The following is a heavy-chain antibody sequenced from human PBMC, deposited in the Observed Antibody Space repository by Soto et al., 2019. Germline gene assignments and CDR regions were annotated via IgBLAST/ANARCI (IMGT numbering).Heavy chain of an antibody. CDR2: ISMSGSYK. J-gene: IGHJ4*02. V-gene: IGHV3-11*06. CDR3: ASRGHCSHGQCHPFDY. D-gene: IGHD2-8*01. CDR1: DFSLSGFY. Sequence: PGGSLRLSCVGSDFSLSGFYMSWVRQAPGKGLEWLSFISMSGSYKTYAASVEGRFTISRDNVKNILYLQMDSLRVEDTAVYYCASRGHCSHGQCHPFDYWGQGTQVTV.